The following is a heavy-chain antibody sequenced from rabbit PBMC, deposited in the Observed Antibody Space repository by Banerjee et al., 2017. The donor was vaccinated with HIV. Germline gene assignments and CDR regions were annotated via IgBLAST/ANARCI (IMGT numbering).Heavy chain of an antibody. CDR3: ARDLAGVIGWNFYL. D-gene: IGHD4-1*01. V-gene: IGHV1S40*01. CDR2: IAGSSSGFT. Sequence: QSVEESGGDLVKPGGTLTLTCTVSGFTLSSSYWMNWVRQAPGKGLEWIACIAGSSSGFTYSATWAKGRFTISRTSSTTVTLQMTSLTAADTATYFCARDLAGVIGWNFYLWGQGTLVTVS. CDR1: GFTLSSSYW. J-gene: IGHJ4*01.